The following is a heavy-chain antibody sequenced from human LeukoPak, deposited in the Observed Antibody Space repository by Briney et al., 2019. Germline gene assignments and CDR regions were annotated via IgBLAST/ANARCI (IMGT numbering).Heavy chain of an antibody. CDR2: VSAYNFPT. V-gene: IGHV1-18*01. CDR3: ARCWSFDRGYCDF. J-gene: IGHJ4*02. CDR1: GHIFPSYG. Sequence: ASVRVFCKTSGHIFPSYGFTWARQAPGRRPEWMGWVSAYNFPTVYAWKFQRRLTMTADTSPGTVYMDLRSLRGDDTAIYYCARCWSFDRGYCDFWGQGTQVIVSS. D-gene: IGHD5-12*01.